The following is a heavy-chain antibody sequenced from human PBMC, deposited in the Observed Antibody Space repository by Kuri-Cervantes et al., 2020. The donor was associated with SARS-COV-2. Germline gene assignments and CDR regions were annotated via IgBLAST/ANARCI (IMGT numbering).Heavy chain of an antibody. J-gene: IGHJ4*02. D-gene: IGHD1-26*01. CDR1: GFTLSSYS. CDR3: ASGVYEEWELPGEDY. Sequence: ETLSLTCAASGFTLSSYSMNWVRQAPGKGLEWVSYISSSSSTIYYADSVKGRFTISRDNAKNSLYLQMNSLRDEDTAVYYCASGVYEEWELPGEDYWGQGTLVTDSS. CDR2: ISSSSSTI. V-gene: IGHV3-48*02.